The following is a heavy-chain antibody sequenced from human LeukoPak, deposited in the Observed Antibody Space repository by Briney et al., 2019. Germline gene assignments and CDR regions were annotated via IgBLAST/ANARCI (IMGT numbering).Heavy chain of an antibody. J-gene: IGHJ4*02. CDR1: GGSISSSSAY. Sequence: LETLSLTCTVSGGSISSSSAYWGWIRQPPGKGLEWIGSIYYSKNTYYNPSLKSRVTISADTSKNQFSLTLGSVSATDTAVYYCVSPRGFSYGYFDYWGQGTLVTVSS. D-gene: IGHD5-18*01. CDR2: IYYSKNT. CDR3: VSPRGFSYGYFDY. V-gene: IGHV4-39*01.